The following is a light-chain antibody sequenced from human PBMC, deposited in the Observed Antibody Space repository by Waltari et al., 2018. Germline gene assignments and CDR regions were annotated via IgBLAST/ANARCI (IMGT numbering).Light chain of an antibody. V-gene: IGKV1-5*03. CDR1: QKINSW. CDR3: LQYNGEPRT. J-gene: IGKJ1*01. Sequence: DIQMTQSPSTLSASVGDRVTITCRASQKINSWLAWHQQKPRKAPKLLIYKASSLESGVPSRFSGSGSGTEFTLTISSLQPDDFATYYCLQYNGEPRTFGQGTKVEVK. CDR2: KAS.